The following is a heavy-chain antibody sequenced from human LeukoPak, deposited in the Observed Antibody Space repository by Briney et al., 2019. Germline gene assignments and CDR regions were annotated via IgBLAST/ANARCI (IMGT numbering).Heavy chain of an antibody. J-gene: IGHJ4*02. Sequence: GGSLRLSCAASGFTFSSYAMHWVRQAPGKGLEWAAVISYDGSNKYYADSVKGRFTISRDNSKNTLYLQMNSLRAEDTAVYYCAREDYNTFYFDYWGQGTLVTVSS. CDR3: AREDYNTFYFDY. CDR1: GFTFSSYA. V-gene: IGHV3-30-3*01. CDR2: ISYDGSNK. D-gene: IGHD4-11*01.